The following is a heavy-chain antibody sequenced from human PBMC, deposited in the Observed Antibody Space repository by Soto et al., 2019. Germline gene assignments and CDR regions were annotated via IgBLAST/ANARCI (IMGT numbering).Heavy chain of an antibody. CDR1: GYTFTSYG. V-gene: IGHV1-18*01. CDR2: ISGYNGKT. D-gene: IGHD2-21*02. CDR3: AREGDVPDYYYGMDV. Sequence: QVQLVQSGGEVRKPGASVTVSCKASGYTFTSYGISCVRQAPGQGLEWMGWISGYNGKTNYAQKVQDRVTKTTDTSTSTVYLELRRLRLYDTYLYYWAREGDVPDYYYGMDVSRQWTTVTVSS. J-gene: IGHJ6*02.